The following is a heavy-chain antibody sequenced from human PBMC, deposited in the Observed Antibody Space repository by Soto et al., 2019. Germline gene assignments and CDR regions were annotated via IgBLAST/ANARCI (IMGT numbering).Heavy chain of an antibody. V-gene: IGHV1-69*13. CDR2: IIPMLDTP. J-gene: IGHJ6*02. CDR1: GCTFISDS. CDR3: AKDPQYQLVSYMDV. Sequence: SVKVSCKASGCTFISDSFSWARQAPGQGLEWMGGIIPMLDTPIYAQKFQDRVTITADESTSTAYMQLSSLRSGDTAVYYCAKDPQYQLVSYMDVWGQGTTVTSP. D-gene: IGHD2-2*01.